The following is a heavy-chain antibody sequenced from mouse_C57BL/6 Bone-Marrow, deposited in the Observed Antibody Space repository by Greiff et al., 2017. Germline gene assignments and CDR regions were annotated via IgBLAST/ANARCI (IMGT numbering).Heavy chain of an antibody. CDR2: IYPGDGDT. Sequence: LQQSGASVKISCKASGYAFSSYWMNWVKQRPGKGLEWIGQIYPGDGDTNYNGKFKGKATLTADKSSSTAYMQLSSLTSEDSAVYFCAINFCDYWGQGTTLTVSS. J-gene: IGHJ2*01. CDR3: AINFCDY. V-gene: IGHV1-80*01. D-gene: IGHD1-3*01. CDR1: GYAFSSYW.